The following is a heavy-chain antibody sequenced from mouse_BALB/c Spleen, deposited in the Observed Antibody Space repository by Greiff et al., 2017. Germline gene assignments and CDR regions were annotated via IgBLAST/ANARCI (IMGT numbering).Heavy chain of an antibody. CDR2: INPYNGDT. D-gene: IGHD1-2*01. Sequence: EVQLQQSGPELVKPGASVKISCKASGYSFTGYFMNWVMQSHGKSLEWIGRINPYNGDTFYNQKFKGKATLTVDKSSSTAHMELRSLASEDSAVYYCAREGNGREYYYAMDDWGQGTSVTVSS. V-gene: IGHV1-20*02. CDR3: AREGNGREYYYAMDD. J-gene: IGHJ4*01. CDR1: GYSFTGYF.